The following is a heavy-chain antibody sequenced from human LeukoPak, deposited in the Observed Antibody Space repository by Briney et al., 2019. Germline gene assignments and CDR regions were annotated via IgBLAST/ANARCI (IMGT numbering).Heavy chain of an antibody. CDR2: INHSGST. Sequence: SETLSLTCAVYGGSFSGYYWSWIRQPPGKGLEWIGEINHSGSTNYNPSLKSRVTISVDTSKNQFSLKLSSVTAADTAVYYCARVPAGVIGMKDAFDIWGQGTMVTVSS. V-gene: IGHV4-34*01. J-gene: IGHJ3*02. CDR1: GGSFSGYY. D-gene: IGHD3-16*02. CDR3: ARVPAGVIGMKDAFDI.